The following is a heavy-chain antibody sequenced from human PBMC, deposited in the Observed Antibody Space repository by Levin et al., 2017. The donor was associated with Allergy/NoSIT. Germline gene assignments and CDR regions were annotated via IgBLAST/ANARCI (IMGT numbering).Heavy chain of an antibody. CDR3: AREGWSEGAIGGDDY. D-gene: IGHD3-16*02. J-gene: IGHJ4*02. CDR2: ISYDGSNK. CDR1: GFTFSSYA. Sequence: GESLKISCAASGFTFSSYAMHWVRQAPGKGLEWVAVISYDGSNKYYADSVKGRFTISRDNSKNTLYLQMNSLRAEDTAVYYCAREGWSEGAIGGDDYWGQGTLVTVSS. V-gene: IGHV3-30*04.